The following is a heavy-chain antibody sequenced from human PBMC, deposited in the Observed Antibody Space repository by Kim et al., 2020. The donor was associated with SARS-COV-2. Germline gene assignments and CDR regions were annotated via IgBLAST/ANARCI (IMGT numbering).Heavy chain of an antibody. CDR1: GGTFSSYA. Sequence: SVKVSCKASGGTFSSYAISWVRQAPGQGLEWMGGIIPIFGTANYAQKFQGRVTITADESTSTAYMELSSLRSEDTAVYYCARADLDIVVVPAAGGPFDYWGQGTLVTVSS. D-gene: IGHD2-2*03. CDR2: IIPIFGTA. V-gene: IGHV1-69*13. J-gene: IGHJ4*02. CDR3: ARADLDIVVVPAAGGPFDY.